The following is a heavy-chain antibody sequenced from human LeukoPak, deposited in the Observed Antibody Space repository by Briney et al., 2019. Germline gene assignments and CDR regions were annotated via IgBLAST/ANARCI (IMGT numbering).Heavy chain of an antibody. CDR2: FDPVDRET. Sequence: GASVKVSCKVSGYTLTELSMDWVRQAPGKGLGWMGGFDPVDRETIYAQKFQGRVTMTEDTYTDTAYMELSSLRSEDTAVYYCATISDYDSSGYHFDYWGQGTLVTVSS. J-gene: IGHJ4*02. D-gene: IGHD3-22*01. CDR1: GYTLTELS. V-gene: IGHV1-24*01. CDR3: ATISDYDSSGYHFDY.